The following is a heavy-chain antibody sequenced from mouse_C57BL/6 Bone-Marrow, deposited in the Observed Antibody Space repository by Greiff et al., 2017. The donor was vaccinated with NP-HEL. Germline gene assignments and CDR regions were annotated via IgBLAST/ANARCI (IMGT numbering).Heavy chain of an antibody. Sequence: QVQLQQSGAELARPGASVTLSCKASGYTFTSSGISWVKQRTGQGLEWIGEIYPRSGNTYYNEKFKGKATLTADKSSSTAYMELRSLTSEDSAVYFCARRPPYDYGSSFDYWGQGTTLTVSS. CDR1: GYTFTSSG. CDR2: IYPRSGNT. J-gene: IGHJ2*01. V-gene: IGHV1-81*01. CDR3: ARRPPYDYGSSFDY. D-gene: IGHD1-1*01.